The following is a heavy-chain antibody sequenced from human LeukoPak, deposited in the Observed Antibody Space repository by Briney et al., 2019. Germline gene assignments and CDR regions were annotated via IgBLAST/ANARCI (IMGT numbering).Heavy chain of an antibody. CDR3: ARGIAVAGFDY. CDR1: GGSISSSSYY. J-gene: IGHJ4*02. D-gene: IGHD6-19*01. CDR2: IYYSGST. Sequence: SETLSLTCTVSGGSISSSSYYWGWIRQPPGKGLEWTGSIYYSGSTYYNPSPKSRVTISVDTSKNQFSLKLSSVTAADTAVYYCARGIAVAGFDYWGQGTLVTVSS. V-gene: IGHV4-39*01.